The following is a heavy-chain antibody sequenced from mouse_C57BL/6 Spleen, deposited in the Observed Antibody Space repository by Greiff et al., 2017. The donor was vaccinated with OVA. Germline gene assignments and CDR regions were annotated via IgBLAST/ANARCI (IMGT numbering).Heavy chain of an antibody. V-gene: IGHV1-15*01. D-gene: IGHD1-1*01. CDR2: IDPETGGT. CDR3: TSITTVGARDYARDY. CDR1: GYTFTDYE. J-gene: IGHJ4*01. Sequence: QVQLQQSGAELVRPGASVTLSCKASGYTFTDYEMHWVKQTPVHGLEWIGAIDPETGGTAYNQTFKGKAILTADKSSSTAYMELRSLTSEDTAVYYGTSITTVGARDYARDYWGQGTSVTASS.